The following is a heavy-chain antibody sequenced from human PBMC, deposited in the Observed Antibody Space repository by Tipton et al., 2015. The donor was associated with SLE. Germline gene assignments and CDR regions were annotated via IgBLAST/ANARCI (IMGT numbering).Heavy chain of an antibody. Sequence: TLSLPCTVSGGSISGYYWSWIRQPPGKGLEWIAYIHSSGRSNYNTSLKSRVTISADTSKNQFSLKVRSVTAADSAVYYCANDYGGSRGYDNCFDPWGQGILVTVSS. J-gene: IGHJ5*02. CDR3: ANDYGGSRGYDNCFDP. CDR1: GGSISGYY. V-gene: IGHV4-59*01. CDR2: IHSSGRS. D-gene: IGHD5-12*01.